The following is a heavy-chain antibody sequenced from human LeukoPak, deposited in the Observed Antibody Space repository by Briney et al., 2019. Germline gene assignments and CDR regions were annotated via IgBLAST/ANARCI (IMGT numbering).Heavy chain of an antibody. V-gene: IGHV4-59*08. CDR3: ARRGYSYGYAYFDY. D-gene: IGHD5-18*01. CDR1: GGSISSYY. CDR2: IYYSGST. J-gene: IGHJ4*02. Sequence: SETLSLTCTVSGGSISSYYWSWIRQPPGKGLEWIGYIYYSGSTNYNPSLKSRVTISVDTSKNQFSLKLSSVTAADTAVYYCARRGYSYGYAYFDYWGQGTLVTVSS.